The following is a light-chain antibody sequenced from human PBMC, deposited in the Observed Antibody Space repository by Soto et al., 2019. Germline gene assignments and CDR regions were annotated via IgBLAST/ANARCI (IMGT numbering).Light chain of an antibody. CDR2: LAS. J-gene: IGKJ2*01. V-gene: IGKV1-17*01. CDR1: QHITND. Sequence: DLQMTQSPSSLSASVGDTVTITCRASQHITNDCAWYQQKAGRAPKCLILLASRLQTGVPSRFSGSGSGTEFTLTISSLQPEYFATSYCLHHNGYPPVFGQGTKVESK. CDR3: LHHNGYPPV.